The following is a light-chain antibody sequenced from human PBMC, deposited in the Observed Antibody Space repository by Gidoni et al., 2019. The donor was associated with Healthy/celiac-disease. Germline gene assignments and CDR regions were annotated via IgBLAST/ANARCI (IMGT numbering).Light chain of an antibody. Sequence: TLSCRASQSVSSYLAWYQQKPGQAPRLLIYDASNRATGIPARFSGSGSGTDFTLTISSLETEDFAVYYCQQRSNWHPTFGPGTKVEIK. CDR3: QQRSNWHPT. CDR1: QSVSSY. V-gene: IGKV3-11*01. CDR2: DAS. J-gene: IGKJ3*01.